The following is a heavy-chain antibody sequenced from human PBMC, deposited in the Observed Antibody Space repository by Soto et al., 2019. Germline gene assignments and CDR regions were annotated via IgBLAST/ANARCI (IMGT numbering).Heavy chain of an antibody. Sequence: GGSLRLSCAASGFTFSSYSMNWVRQAPGKGLEWVSYISSSSSTIYYADSVKGRLTISRDNAKNSLYLQMNSLRAEDTAVYYCARVAQRVGIGSSYQGIDYWGQGTLVTVSS. CDR1: GFTFSSYS. CDR2: ISSSSSTI. CDR3: ARVAQRVGIGSSYQGIDY. V-gene: IGHV3-48*01. D-gene: IGHD6-6*01. J-gene: IGHJ4*02.